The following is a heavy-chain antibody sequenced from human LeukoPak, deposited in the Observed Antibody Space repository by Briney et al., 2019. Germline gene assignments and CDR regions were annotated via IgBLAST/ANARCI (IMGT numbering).Heavy chain of an antibody. CDR3: AGTLYSGYGLGSLGAFDI. CDR2: MYSGGDT. V-gene: IGHV3-53*01. CDR1: GFNFISYS. J-gene: IGHJ3*02. D-gene: IGHD5-12*01. Sequence: GGSLRLSCEASGFNFISYSMGWVRQAPGKGLEWVSVMYSGGDTYYADSVKGRFTISRDNSKNTLYLQMNSLRAEDTAVYYCAGTLYSGYGLGSLGAFDIWGQGTMVTVSS.